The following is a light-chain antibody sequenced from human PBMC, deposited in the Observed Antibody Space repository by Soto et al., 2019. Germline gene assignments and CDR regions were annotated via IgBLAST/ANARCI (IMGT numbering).Light chain of an antibody. V-gene: IGKV3-11*01. CDR3: QQRSNWPSGT. CDR2: DAS. J-gene: IGKJ1*01. Sequence: EIVLTQSPATLSLSPGARATLSCRASQSVSSYLAWYQQKPGQAPRLPIYDASNRATGIPARSSGSGSGTDFTLTISSLEPEDFAVYYCQQRSNWPSGTFGQGTKVEIK. CDR1: QSVSSY.